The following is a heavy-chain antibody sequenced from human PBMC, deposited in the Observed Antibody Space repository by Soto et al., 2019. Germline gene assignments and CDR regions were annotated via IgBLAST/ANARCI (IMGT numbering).Heavy chain of an antibody. CDR3: ARSLAAGKCDNWFDP. CDR1: GGSISSYY. D-gene: IGHD6-13*01. J-gene: IGHJ5*02. CDR2: IYYSGST. Sequence: SETLSLTCNVSGGSISSYYWSWIRQPPGKGLEWIGDIYYSGSTNYNPTIKSRVTRSVDTSKNQFSLKLSSVTAADTAVYYCARSLAAGKCDNWFDPWGQGTLVTVSS. V-gene: IGHV4-59*01.